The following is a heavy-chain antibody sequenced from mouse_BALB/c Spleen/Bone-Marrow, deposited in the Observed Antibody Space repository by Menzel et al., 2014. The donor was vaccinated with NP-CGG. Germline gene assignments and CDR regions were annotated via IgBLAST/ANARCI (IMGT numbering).Heavy chain of an antibody. CDR3: TRDPFYYGSSYAMDY. CDR2: ISSGGSYS. V-gene: IGHV5-6-4*01. D-gene: IGHD1-1*01. Sequence: EGQLVESGGGLVKPGGSLKLSCAASGFTFCSYTMSWVGQTPVKRLEWVATISSGGSYSCFPDSVKGRFTISRDNAKNTLYQQMSSLKSEHTAMYYCTRDPFYYGSSYAMDYWGQGTPVTGSS. CDR1: GFTFCSYT. J-gene: IGHJ4*01.